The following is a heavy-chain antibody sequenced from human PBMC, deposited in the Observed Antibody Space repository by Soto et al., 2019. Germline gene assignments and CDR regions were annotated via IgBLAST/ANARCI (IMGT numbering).Heavy chain of an antibody. CDR2: ISSSSSYI. Sequence: LSCAASGFTFSSYSMNWVRQAPGKGLEWVSSISSSSSYIYYADSVKGRFTISRDNAKNSLYLQMNSLRAEDTAVYYCARDLKPYIVVVPAARGMDVWGQGTTVTVSS. CDR3: ARDLKPYIVVVPAARGMDV. D-gene: IGHD2-2*01. CDR1: GFTFSSYS. J-gene: IGHJ6*02. V-gene: IGHV3-21*01.